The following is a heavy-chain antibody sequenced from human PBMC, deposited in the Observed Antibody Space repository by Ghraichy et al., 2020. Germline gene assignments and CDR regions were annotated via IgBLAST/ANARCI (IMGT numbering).Heavy chain of an antibody. CDR2: IYSGGST. D-gene: IGHD1-1*01. V-gene: IGHV3-66*02. J-gene: IGHJ6*03. CDR1: GFTVSSNY. Sequence: GGSLRLSCAASGFTVSSNYMSWVRQAPGKGLEWVSVIYSGGSTYYADSVKGRFTISRDNSKNTLYLQMNSLRAEDTAVYYCARVSLGTSYYYYMDVWGKGTTVTVSS. CDR3: ARVSLGTSYYYYMDV.